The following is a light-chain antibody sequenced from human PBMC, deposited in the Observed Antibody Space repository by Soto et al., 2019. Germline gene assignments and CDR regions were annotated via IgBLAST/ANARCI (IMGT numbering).Light chain of an antibody. J-gene: IGLJ1*01. CDR3: SSYTTNNTRV. V-gene: IGLV2-14*01. CDR2: EVS. CDR1: SSDIGGFYY. Sequence: QSVLTQPASVSGSAGQSITISCTGTSSDIGGFYYVSWYQHHPGKGPKLMIYEVSYRPSGISDRFSGSKSGNTASLTISGLQPEDDADYYCSSYTTNNTRVFGTGTKVTVL.